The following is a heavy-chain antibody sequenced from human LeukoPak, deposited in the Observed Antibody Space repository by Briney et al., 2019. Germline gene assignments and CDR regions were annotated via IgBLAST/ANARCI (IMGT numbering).Heavy chain of an antibody. J-gene: IGHJ4*02. Sequence: PGGSLRLSCAASGFTFSSYAMSWVRQAPGKGLEWVSAISGSGGSTYYADSVKGRFTISRDNSKNTLYLQMNSLRAEDTAVYHCAKGEQLWLSYYFDYWGQGTLVTVSS. CDR2: ISGSGGST. CDR1: GFTFSSYA. D-gene: IGHD5-18*01. CDR3: AKGEQLWLSYYFDY. V-gene: IGHV3-23*01.